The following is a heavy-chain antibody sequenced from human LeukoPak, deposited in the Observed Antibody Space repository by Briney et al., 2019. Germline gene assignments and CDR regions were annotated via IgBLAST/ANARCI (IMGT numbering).Heavy chain of an antibody. CDR2: ISYDGSNK. CDR3: LAGFGVPGI. CDR1: GSTFSSYG. V-gene: IGHV3-30*03. D-gene: IGHD3-3*01. J-gene: IGHJ3*02. Sequence: PGGSLRLSCAASGSTFSSYGMHWVRQAPGKGLEWVAVISYDGSNKYYADSVKGRFTISRDNSKNTLYLQMNSLRAEDTAVYYCLAGFGVPGIWGQGTMVTVSS.